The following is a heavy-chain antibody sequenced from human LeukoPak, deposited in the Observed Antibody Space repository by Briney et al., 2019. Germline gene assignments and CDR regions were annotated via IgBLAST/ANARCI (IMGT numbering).Heavy chain of an antibody. J-gene: IGHJ3*02. CDR1: GASISTGGFY. Sequence: SQTLSLTCTISGASISTGGFYWTWIRQPPGEGLEWIGYIYYTGSVDYNASLKSRLTISLDTSKNRFSLKLNSVTAADTAVYYCASLYGRVIVELDIWGQGTMVTVSS. CDR2: IYYTGSV. V-gene: IGHV4-31*03. D-gene: IGHD3-22*01. CDR3: ASLYGRVIVELDI.